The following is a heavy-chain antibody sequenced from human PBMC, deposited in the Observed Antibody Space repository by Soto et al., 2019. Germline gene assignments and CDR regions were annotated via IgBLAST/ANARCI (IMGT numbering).Heavy chain of an antibody. V-gene: IGHV3-33*03. J-gene: IGHJ5*02. CDR2: INYDGSNK. CDR3: ASAYCSSPTWCDWLEP. Sequence: QVQLVESGGRVVQPGRSLTLSCAASGFTFSNYGMHWVRQAPGKGLEWVAFINYDGSNKYYGDSVQGRFTISRVNSRNTLLLQMNSLRVEDTALYYCASAYCSSPTWCDWLEPWGQGTLVSVSS. D-gene: IGHD2-21*01. CDR1: GFTFSNYG.